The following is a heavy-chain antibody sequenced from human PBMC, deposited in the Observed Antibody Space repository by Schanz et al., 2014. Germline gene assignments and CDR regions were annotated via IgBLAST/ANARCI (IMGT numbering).Heavy chain of an antibody. V-gene: IGHV3-74*01. J-gene: IGHJ6*02. CDR3: ASLIGTTSAHFYGMDV. CDR2: INSDGSSA. Sequence: EVQLVESGGGLVQPGGSLRLSCAASGFTFSSYWMHWVRQAPGKGLVWISRINSDGSSASYADSVKGRFTISRDNSKNTVYLQMNSLRAEDTAVYFCASLIGTTSAHFYGMDVWGQGTTVTVSS. CDR1: GFTFSSYW. D-gene: IGHD1-7*01.